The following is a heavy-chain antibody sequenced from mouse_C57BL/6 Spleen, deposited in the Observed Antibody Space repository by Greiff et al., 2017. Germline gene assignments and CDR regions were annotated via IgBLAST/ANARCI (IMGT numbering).Heavy chain of an antibody. J-gene: IGHJ3*01. Sequence: QVQLQQPGAELVKPGASVKLSCKASGYTFTSYWMQWVKQRPGQGLEWIGEIDPSDSYTNYNQKFKGKATLTVDTSSSTAYMQLSSLTSEDSAVYYCAYGYDWGQGTLVTVSA. CDR2: IDPSDSYT. V-gene: IGHV1-50*01. CDR3: AYGYD. D-gene: IGHD2-2*01. CDR1: GYTFTSYW.